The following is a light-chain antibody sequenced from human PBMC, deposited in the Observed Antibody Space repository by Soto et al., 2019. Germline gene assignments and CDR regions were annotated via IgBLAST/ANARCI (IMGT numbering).Light chain of an antibody. V-gene: IGKV2-30*02. CDR3: MQATHWPHFT. CDR1: QSLVHSDGNTY. Sequence: DVVLTQSPLSLAVTLGQPASISCRSSQSLVHSDGNTYLSWFQQRPGQSPRRLFYTVSNRDSGAPHRFSGSGSGTDFTLKISRVEAEDVGVYYFMQATHWPHFTVGGGTKVEIK. CDR2: TVS. J-gene: IGKJ4*01.